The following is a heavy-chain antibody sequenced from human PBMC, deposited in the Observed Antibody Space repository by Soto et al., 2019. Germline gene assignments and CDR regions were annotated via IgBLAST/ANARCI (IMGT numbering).Heavy chain of an antibody. CDR2: INPSGGST. J-gene: IGHJ4*02. CDR3: ARESVGDSSGYYLFDY. Sequence: ASVKVSCKASGYTFTSYYMHWVRQAPGQGLEWMGIINPSGGSTSYAQKFKGRVTMTRDTSTSTVYMEQSSLRSEDTAEYYCARESVGDSSGYYLFDYWGQGTLVTVSS. V-gene: IGHV1-46*01. CDR1: GYTFTSYY. D-gene: IGHD3-22*01.